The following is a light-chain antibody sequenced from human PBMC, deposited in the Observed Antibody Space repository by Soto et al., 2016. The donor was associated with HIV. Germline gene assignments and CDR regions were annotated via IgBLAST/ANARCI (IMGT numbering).Light chain of an antibody. CDR3: QAWDSSSAV. Sequence: SYELTQPPSVSVSPGQTASITCSGDKLGDKYASWYQQKPGQSPVLVMYQDNKRPSGIPERFSGSNSGNTATLTISGTQAMDEADYYCQAWDSSSAVFGIGTKVTVL. CDR1: KLGDKY. CDR2: QDN. J-gene: IGLJ1*01. V-gene: IGLV3-1*01.